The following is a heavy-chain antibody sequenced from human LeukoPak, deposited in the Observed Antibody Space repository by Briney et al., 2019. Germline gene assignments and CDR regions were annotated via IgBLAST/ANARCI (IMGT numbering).Heavy chain of an antibody. D-gene: IGHD6-13*01. CDR1: GYTFTSYG. CDR2: ISAYNGNT. V-gene: IGHV1-18*01. J-gene: IGHJ4*02. Sequence: GASVKVSCKASGYTFTSYGISWVRQAPGQGLEWMGWISAYNGNTNYAQKLQGRVTMTEDTSTDTAYMELSSLRSEDTAVYYCATGVSVLEYSSSGRLPYSLDYWGQGTLVTVSS. CDR3: ATGVSVLEYSSSGRLPYSLDY.